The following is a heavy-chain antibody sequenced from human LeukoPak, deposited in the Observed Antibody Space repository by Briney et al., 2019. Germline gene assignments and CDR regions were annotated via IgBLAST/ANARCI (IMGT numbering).Heavy chain of an antibody. CDR3: AANLRYSYGGLRIDY. V-gene: IGHV4-39*07. CDR2: IYYSDSGTM. J-gene: IGHJ4*02. D-gene: IGHD5-18*01. CDR1: GGSISRSFYY. Sequence: ASETLSLTCTVSGGSISRSFYYWGWIRQSPGKGLEWIGSIYYSDSGTMYYNPSLKSRVTISVDTSKNQFSLKLSSVTAADTAVYYCAANLRYSYGGLRIDYWGQGTLVTVSS.